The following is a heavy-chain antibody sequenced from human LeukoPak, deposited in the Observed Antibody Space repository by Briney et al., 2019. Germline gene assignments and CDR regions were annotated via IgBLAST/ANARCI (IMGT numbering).Heavy chain of an antibody. CDR1: GFTFSSNY. V-gene: IGHV3-66*02. J-gene: IGHJ4*02. Sequence: GGSLRLSCAASGFTFSSNYMSWVRQAPGKGLEWVSVIYSGGSTYYADSVKGRLTISRDNSKNTLYLQMNSLRAEDTAVYYCARHFIVGARPGGYWGQGTLVTVSS. CDR2: IYSGGST. D-gene: IGHD1-26*01. CDR3: ARHFIVGARPGGY.